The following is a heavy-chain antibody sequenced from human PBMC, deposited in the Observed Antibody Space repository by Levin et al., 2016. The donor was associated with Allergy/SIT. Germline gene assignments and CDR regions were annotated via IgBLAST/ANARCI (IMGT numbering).Heavy chain of an antibody. J-gene: IGHJ4*02. CDR2: IYYSGST. V-gene: IGHV4-39*01. CDR3: ARQALTSMIAGYYFDY. Sequence: SETLSLTCTVSGGSISSSSYYWGWIRQPPGKGLEWIGSIYYSGSTYYNPSLKSRVTISVDMSKNQFSLKLSSVTAADTAVYYCARQALTSMIAGYYFDYWGQGTLVTVSS. CDR1: GGSISSSSYY. D-gene: IGHD3-22*01.